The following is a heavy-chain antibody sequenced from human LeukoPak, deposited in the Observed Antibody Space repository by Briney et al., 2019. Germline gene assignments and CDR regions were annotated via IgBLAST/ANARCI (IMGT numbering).Heavy chain of an antibody. Sequence: SETLSLTCTVSGGSISSYYWSWIRQPPGKGLEWIGYIYYSGSTNYNPSLKSRVTISVPTSKNQFSLKLSSVTAADTAVYYCARGADYGDYYFDYWGPGTLVTVSS. D-gene: IGHD4-17*01. CDR2: IYYSGST. V-gene: IGHV4-59*01. J-gene: IGHJ4*02. CDR3: ARGADYGDYYFDY. CDR1: GGSISSYY.